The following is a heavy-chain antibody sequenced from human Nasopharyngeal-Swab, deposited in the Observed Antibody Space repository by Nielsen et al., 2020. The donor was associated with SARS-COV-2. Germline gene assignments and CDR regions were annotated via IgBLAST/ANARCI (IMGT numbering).Heavy chain of an antibody. CDR1: GFTVSNKY. D-gene: IGHD5-12*01. CDR3: ARLGLPNAFDI. Sequence: GGSLRLSCAASGFTVSNKYMSWVRQAPGKGLELVSVIYSGGNTYYADSVKGRFTISRDNSKNTLYLQMNSLRAEDTAEYYCARLGLPNAFDIWGQGTMVTVSS. CDR2: IYSGGNT. V-gene: IGHV3-53*01. J-gene: IGHJ3*02.